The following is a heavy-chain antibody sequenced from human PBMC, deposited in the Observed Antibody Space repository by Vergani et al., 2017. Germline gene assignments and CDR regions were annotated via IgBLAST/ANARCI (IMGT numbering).Heavy chain of an antibody. Sequence: QVQLVESGGGVVQPGRSLRLSCTPPSFKLGDYGMHWVRQAPGRGLEWVSMTWYEGNNNYYADSVKGRFTISKDISKNTLYLQMNSLRGDDTAVYYCAKVPYYYDSNGYYHNWFDPWGQGTLVTVSS. CDR2: TWYEGNNN. J-gene: IGHJ5*02. CDR3: AKVPYYYDSNGYYHNWFDP. V-gene: IGHV3-33*06. D-gene: IGHD3-22*01. CDR1: SFKLGDYG.